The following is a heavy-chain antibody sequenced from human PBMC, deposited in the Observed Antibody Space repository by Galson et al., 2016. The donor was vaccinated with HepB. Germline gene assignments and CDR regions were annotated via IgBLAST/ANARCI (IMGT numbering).Heavy chain of an antibody. CDR2: ISGNGVTT. CDR3: GKSFFSGGSIVRFSDY. D-gene: IGHD3-16*02. J-gene: IGHJ4*02. CDR1: GFSFSSFA. V-gene: IGHV3-23*01. Sequence: SLRLSCAASGFSFSSFAMSWVRQAPGQGLEWVSAISGNGVTTYSAASVRGRFTISRDNSRDTVYLQMNVLSAGDTAVYYCGKSFFSGGSIVRFSDYWGQGALVTVSP.